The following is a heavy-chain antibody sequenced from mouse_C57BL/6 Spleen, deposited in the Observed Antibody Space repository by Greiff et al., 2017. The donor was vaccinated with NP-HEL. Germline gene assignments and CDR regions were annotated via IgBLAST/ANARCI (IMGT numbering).Heavy chain of an antibody. Sequence: EVQRVESGGGLVQSGRSLRLSCATSGFTFSDFYMEWVRQAPGKGLEWIAASRNKANDYTTEYSASVKGRFIVSRDTSQSILYLQMNALRAEDTAIYYCARDYGWYFDVWGTGTTVTVSS. V-gene: IGHV7-1*01. CDR3: ARDYGWYFDV. CDR1: GFTFSDFY. J-gene: IGHJ1*03. D-gene: IGHD1-1*02. CDR2: SRNKANDYTT.